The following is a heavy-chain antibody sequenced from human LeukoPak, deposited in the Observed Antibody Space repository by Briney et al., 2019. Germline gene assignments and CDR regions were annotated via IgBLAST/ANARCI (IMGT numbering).Heavy chain of an antibody. CDR3: ATGLEYYDSSGYPHDAFDI. V-gene: IGHV1-2*02. CDR2: INPNSGGT. J-gene: IGHJ3*02. Sequence: ASVKVSCKASGYTFTGYYMHWVRQAPGQGLEWMGWINPNSGGTNYAQKFQGRVTMTEDTSTDTAYMELSSLRSEDTAVYYCATGLEYYDSSGYPHDAFDIWGQGTMVTVSS. D-gene: IGHD3-22*01. CDR1: GYTFTGYY.